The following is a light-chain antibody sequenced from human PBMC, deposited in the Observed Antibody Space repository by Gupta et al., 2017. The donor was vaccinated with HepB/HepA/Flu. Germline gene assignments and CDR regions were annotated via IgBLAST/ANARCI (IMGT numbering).Light chain of an antibody. CDR3: SSYAGSLVV. CDR2: DVI. V-gene: IGLV2-11*01. Sequence: QSALTQPRSASGSPGQSVTISCTGTSSNVGNSNYVSWYQQHPGKAPKLIIYDVIKRPSGVPDRFSGSKSGNTASLTISGLQAEDEADYYCSSYAGSLVVFGGGTKLTVL. CDR1: SSNVGNSNY. J-gene: IGLJ2*01.